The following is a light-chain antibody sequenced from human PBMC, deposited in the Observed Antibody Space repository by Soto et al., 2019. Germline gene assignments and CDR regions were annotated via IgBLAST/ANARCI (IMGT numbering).Light chain of an antibody. J-gene: IGLJ2*01. CDR3: QTWGTGYVV. CDR1: SGHRSYT. Sequence: QLVLTQSPSASASLGASVKLTCTLSSGHRSYTIAWHQQLPEKGPRYLMTLNSDGSHRKGDGIPDRFSGSSSGAERYLTISRLQSEDEADYYCQTWGTGYVVFGGGTKLTVL. CDR2: LNSDGSH. V-gene: IGLV4-69*01.